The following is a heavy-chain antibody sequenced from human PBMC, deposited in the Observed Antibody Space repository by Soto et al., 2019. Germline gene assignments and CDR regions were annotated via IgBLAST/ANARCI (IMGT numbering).Heavy chain of an antibody. CDR2: IWYDGSNK. J-gene: IGHJ6*02. Sequence: QVQLVESGGGVVQPGRSLRLSCAASGFTFSSYGMHWVRQAPGKGLEWVAVIWYDGSNKYYADSVKGRFTISRDNSKNTLYLQMNSLRAEDTAVYYCAREAAATYYYYYGMDVWGQGTTVTVSS. CDR1: GFTFSSYG. V-gene: IGHV3-33*01. CDR3: AREAAATYYYYYGMDV. D-gene: IGHD6-13*01.